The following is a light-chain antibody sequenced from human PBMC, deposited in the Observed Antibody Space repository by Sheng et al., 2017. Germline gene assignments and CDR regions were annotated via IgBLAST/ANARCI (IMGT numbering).Light chain of an antibody. J-gene: IGLJ3*02. V-gene: IGLV3-21*02. CDR2: DDS. Sequence: SYVLTQPPSVSVAPGQTARITCGGDNIRSKSVHWYQQKPGQAPVVVMYDDSHRPSGIPEQFSGSNSGNTATLTITRAEAGDEADYYCHVWDSGSDLVFGGGTKLTVL. CDR3: HVWDSGSDLV. CDR1: NIRSKS.